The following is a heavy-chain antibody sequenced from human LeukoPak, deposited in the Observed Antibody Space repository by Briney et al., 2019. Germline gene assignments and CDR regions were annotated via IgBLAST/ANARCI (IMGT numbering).Heavy chain of an antibody. CDR1: GFTFSSYA. Sequence: GSLRLSCAASGFTFSSYAMSWVRQAPGKGLEWVSAISGSGGSTYYADSVKGRFTISRDNSKNTLYLQMNSLRAEDTAVYYCAKGPERRYCSGGSCYSTDWGQGTLVTVSS. V-gene: IGHV3-23*01. CDR3: AKGPERRYCSGGSCYSTD. J-gene: IGHJ4*02. CDR2: ISGSGGST. D-gene: IGHD2-15*01.